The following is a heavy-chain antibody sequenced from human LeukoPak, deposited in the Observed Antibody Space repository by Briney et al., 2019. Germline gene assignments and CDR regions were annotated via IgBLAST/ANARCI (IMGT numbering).Heavy chain of an antibody. Sequence: GGSLRLSCAASGFTFSSYAMSWVRQAPGKGLEWVSAVSGSGGSTYYADSVKGRFTISRDNSKNTLYLQMNSLSVEDTAVYYCANRPVWVHYAADYWGQGTLVTVSS. J-gene: IGHJ4*02. CDR2: VSGSGGST. V-gene: IGHV3-23*01. CDR3: ANRPVWVHYAADY. CDR1: GFTFSSYA. D-gene: IGHD3-16*01.